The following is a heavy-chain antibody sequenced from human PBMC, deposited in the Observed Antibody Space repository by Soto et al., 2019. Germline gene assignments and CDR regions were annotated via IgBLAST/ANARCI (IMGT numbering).Heavy chain of an antibody. CDR1: GFTFSSCS. CDR2: ISSSSSTI. V-gene: IGHV3-48*01. J-gene: IGHJ2*01. Sequence: EVQLVESGGGLVQPGGSLRLSCAASGFTFSSCSMNWVRQAPGKGLECVSYISSSSSTIYYADSVKGRFTIARDNAKNSLYLQMNSLRAEDTAVYYCARDGISSGRQARNWYFDLWGRGTLVTVSS. CDR3: ARDGISSGRQARNWYFDL. D-gene: IGHD6-19*01.